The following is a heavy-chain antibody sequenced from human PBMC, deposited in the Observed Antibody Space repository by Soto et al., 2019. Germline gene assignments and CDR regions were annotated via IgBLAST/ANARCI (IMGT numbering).Heavy chain of an antibody. J-gene: IGHJ6*02. V-gene: IGHV3-30-3*01. D-gene: IGHD1-26*01. CDR3: ATHLVPNLLRHYYYYAMDV. Sequence: QVQLVESGGGVVQPGRSLRLSCAASGFTFSSYAMHWVRQAPGKGLEWVAVISYDGSNKYYADSVTGRFTISRDNSKNALYLQRISMRAAGTAVYYCATHLVPNLLRHYYYYAMDVWGQGTTVTVSS. CDR1: GFTFSSYA. CDR2: ISYDGSNK.